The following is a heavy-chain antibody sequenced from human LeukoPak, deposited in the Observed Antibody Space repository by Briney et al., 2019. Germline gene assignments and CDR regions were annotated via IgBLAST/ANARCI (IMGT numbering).Heavy chain of an antibody. V-gene: IGHV4-59*01. CDR1: GGSISSYY. J-gene: IGHJ4*02. CDR2: IYYSGST. D-gene: IGHD5-18*01. CDR3: AVGESYGTGY. Sequence: SETLSLTCTVSGGSISSYYWSWLRQPPGKGLEWIGYIYYSGSTNYNPSLKSGVTISVDTSKNQFSLKLSSVTAADTAVYYCAVGESYGTGYWGQGTLVTVSS.